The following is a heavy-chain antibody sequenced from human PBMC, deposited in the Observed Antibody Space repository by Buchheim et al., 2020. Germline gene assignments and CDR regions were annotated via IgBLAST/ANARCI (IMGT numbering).Heavy chain of an antibody. CDR1: GYTFTSYD. CDR2: MNPNSGNT. D-gene: IGHD3-9*01. J-gene: IGHJ5*02. V-gene: IGHV1-8*01. Sequence: QVQLVQSGAEVKKPGASVKVSCKASGYTFTSYDINWVRQDTGQGLEWMGWMNPNSGNTGYAQKFQGRVPMTRKRPIHTAYLELSSLRSEDTAVYYCAIKDYDMLTGGYVFKWFDPWGQGT. CDR3: AIKDYDMLTGGYVFKWFDP.